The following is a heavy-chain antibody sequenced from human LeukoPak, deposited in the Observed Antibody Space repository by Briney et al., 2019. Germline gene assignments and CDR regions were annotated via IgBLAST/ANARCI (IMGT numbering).Heavy chain of an antibody. CDR3: TTDPKYYYDNSGYSDY. V-gene: IGHV3-15*01. CDR1: GFTFSNVW. J-gene: IGHJ4*02. D-gene: IGHD3-22*01. Sequence: GGSLRLSCAASGFTFSNVWMSWVRQAPGKRLEWVGRIKSKTDGGTTDYAAPVKGRFTISRDDSKNTLYLQMNSLKTEDTAVYYCTTDPKYYYDNSGYSDYWGQGTLVTVSS. CDR2: IKSKTDGGTT.